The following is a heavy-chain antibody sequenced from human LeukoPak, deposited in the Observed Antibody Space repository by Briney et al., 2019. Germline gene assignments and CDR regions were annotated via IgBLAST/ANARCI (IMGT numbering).Heavy chain of an antibody. CDR3: ARDRSGSSSYYSAFDF. J-gene: IGHJ3*01. CDR1: GGSISSHY. D-gene: IGHD3-22*01. V-gene: IGHV4-4*07. Sequence: SETLSLTCTVSGGSISSHYWSWIRQPAGEGLEWIGRIYTSGSPNYNPSLKSRVTMSIDTSKNQFFLNLTSVTAADTAVYYCARDRSGSSSYYSAFDFWGRGTVVTVSS. CDR2: IYTSGSP.